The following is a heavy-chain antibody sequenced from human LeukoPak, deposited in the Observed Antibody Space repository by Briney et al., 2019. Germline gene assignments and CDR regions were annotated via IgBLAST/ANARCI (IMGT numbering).Heavy chain of an antibody. V-gene: IGHV6-1*01. CDR2: TYRRSP. Sequence: SQTLSFTCAISGDTVSSNSVAWHWLRQSPSRGPEWLGRTYRRSPYYAVYLRGRITIRPDTSNNQFSLHLNSVTPEETAVYYCARGQYSTFDVWGQGTLVTVSS. CDR1: GDTVSSNSVA. D-gene: IGHD4-11*01. CDR3: ARGQYSTFDV. J-gene: IGHJ3*01.